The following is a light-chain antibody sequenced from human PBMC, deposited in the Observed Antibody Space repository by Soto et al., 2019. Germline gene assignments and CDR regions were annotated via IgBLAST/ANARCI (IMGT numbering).Light chain of an antibody. J-gene: IGKJ4*01. CDR2: AAS. Sequence: DIQMTQSPSSLSASVGDRVTITCRASQSISRYLNWYQLKPGKAPKLLIYAASSLQSGVPSRFSGSESGTDFTLTISSLQPEDFATYYCQQTNSAPVTFGGGTKVEIK. CDR3: QQTNSAPVT. CDR1: QSISRY. V-gene: IGKV1-39*01.